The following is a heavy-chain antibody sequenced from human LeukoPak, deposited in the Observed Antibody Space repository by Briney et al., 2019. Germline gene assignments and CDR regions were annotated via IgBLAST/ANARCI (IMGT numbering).Heavy chain of an antibody. CDR2: IWYGGSNK. Sequence: PGGSLRLSCAASGFTFSSYGMHWVRQAPGKGLEWVAVIWYGGSNKYYADSVKGRFTISRDNSKNTLYLQMNSLRAEDTAVYYCAKDGIQLWSPHYYYMDVWGKGTTVTVSS. D-gene: IGHD5-18*01. V-gene: IGHV3-30*02. CDR1: GFTFSSYG. J-gene: IGHJ6*03. CDR3: AKDGIQLWSPHYYYMDV.